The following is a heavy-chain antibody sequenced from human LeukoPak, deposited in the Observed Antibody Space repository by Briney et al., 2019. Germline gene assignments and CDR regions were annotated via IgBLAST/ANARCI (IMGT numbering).Heavy chain of an antibody. J-gene: IGHJ4*02. CDR3: AKERTGGWPFDY. V-gene: IGHV3-33*06. D-gene: IGHD6-19*01. CDR2: IWYDGSNK. Sequence: PGGSLRLSCAASGFTFSRYGMHWVRQAPGKGLEWVAVIWYDGSNKYYADSVKGRFTISRDNSKNTLYLQMNSLRADDTAVYYCAKERTGGWPFDYRGRGALVSVSS. CDR1: GFTFSRYG.